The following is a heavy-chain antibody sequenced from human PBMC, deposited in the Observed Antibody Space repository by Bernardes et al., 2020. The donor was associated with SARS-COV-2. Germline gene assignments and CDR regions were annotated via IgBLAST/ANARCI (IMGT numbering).Heavy chain of an antibody. Sequence: GESLKISCKGSGYSFTSYWIAWVRQMPGKGLEWMGIIYPDDSDTIYSPSFQGQVTISADKSIGTAYLQWSSLKASDTAMYYCARASITVTTWSWYFDLWGRGTLVTVSS. D-gene: IGHD1-7*01. V-gene: IGHV5-51*01. J-gene: IGHJ2*01. CDR2: IYPDDSDT. CDR1: GYSFTSYW. CDR3: ARASITVTTWSWYFDL.